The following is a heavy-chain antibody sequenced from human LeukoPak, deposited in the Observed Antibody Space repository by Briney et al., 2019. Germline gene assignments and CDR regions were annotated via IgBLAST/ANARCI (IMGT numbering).Heavy chain of an antibody. Sequence: GGSLRLSCAASGFTFSSYGMHWVRQAPGKGLDWVAILWYDGNNKYYADSLKGRFTISRDNSKNTLYLQINSLRAEDTAVYFCVRDRGSTNYFDYWGQGALVTVSS. D-gene: IGHD3-10*01. V-gene: IGHV3-33*01. CDR3: VRDRGSTNYFDY. J-gene: IGHJ4*02. CDR1: GFTFSSYG. CDR2: LWYDGNNK.